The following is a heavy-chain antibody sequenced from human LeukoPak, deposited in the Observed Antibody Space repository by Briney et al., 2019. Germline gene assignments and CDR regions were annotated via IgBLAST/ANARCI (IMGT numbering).Heavy chain of an antibody. D-gene: IGHD3-22*01. J-gene: IGHJ6*02. Sequence: AGGSLRLSCVASRFTFSNYWMHWVRQDVGKGPVWVSRINSDGSSTRYADSVKGRFTISRDNAKNTLYLQMNSLRAEDTAVYYCARSHYYDSSGDYSYHYGMDVWGQGTTVTVSS. CDR2: INSDGSST. CDR1: RFTFSNYW. CDR3: ARSHYYDSSGDYSYHYGMDV. V-gene: IGHV3-74*01.